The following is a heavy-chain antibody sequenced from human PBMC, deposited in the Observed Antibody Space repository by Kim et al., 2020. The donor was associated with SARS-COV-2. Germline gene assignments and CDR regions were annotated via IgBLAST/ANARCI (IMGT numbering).Heavy chain of an antibody. D-gene: IGHD3-10*01. V-gene: IGHV3-48*01. J-gene: IGHJ6*02. CDR3: ARDLTPNSRGGINMVQGVITGMDV. CDR2: ISSSSSTI. Sequence: GGSLRLSCAASGFTFSSYSMNWVRQAPGKGLEWISYISSSSSTIYYADSVKGRFTISRDNAKNSLYLQMNSLRAEDKAVYYCARDLTPNSRGGINMVQGVITGMDVWGQGTTVTVSS. CDR1: GFTFSSYS.